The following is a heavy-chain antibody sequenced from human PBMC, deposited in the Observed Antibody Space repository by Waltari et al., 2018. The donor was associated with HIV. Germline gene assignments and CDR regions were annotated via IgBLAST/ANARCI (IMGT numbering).Heavy chain of an antibody. J-gene: IGHJ5*01. V-gene: IGHV4-59*01. CDR2: IYYTGTS. D-gene: IGHD3-3*01. Sequence: QVQLQESGPGLVKPSETLSLTCNVSADITTTYSLSWNRQSPAKGLEWLGYIYYTGTSNYTPSPSLKSRVTMSLDTSKTQFSLKLTSVSAADTAVYYCARTVGTSISGVITYNWFDSWGQGTLVTVSS. CDR1: ADITTTYS. CDR3: ARTVGTSISGVITYNWFDS.